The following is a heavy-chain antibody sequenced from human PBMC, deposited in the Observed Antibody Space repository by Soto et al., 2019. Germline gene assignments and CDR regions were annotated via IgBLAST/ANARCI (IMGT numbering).Heavy chain of an antibody. CDR3: ARDREYYYDSSGNYYYHYGMDV. CDR1: GYTFTNYG. J-gene: IGHJ6*02. CDR2: ISGYNGNT. V-gene: IGHV1-18*04. D-gene: IGHD3-22*01. Sequence: HVQLVESGAEVKKPGASVKVSCKASGYTFTNYGISWVRQAPGQGLEWMGWISGYNGNTKYAQKFQGRVTMTTDTPTNTAYMDLRSLRSDDTAVYYCARDREYYYDSSGNYYYHYGMDVWGQGTTVTVS.